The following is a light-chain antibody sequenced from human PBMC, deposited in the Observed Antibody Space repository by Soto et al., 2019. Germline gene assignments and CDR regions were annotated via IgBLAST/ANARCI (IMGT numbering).Light chain of an antibody. J-gene: IGKJ5*01. Sequence: EIVMTQSPATLSVSPGGRATLSCRASQSISDTLAWYQQKPGQAPRLLIYGASSRATGIPDRFSGSGSGTDFTLTISRLEPEDVAVYYCQQYGSSPPITFGQGTRLEIK. CDR2: GAS. CDR1: QSISDT. V-gene: IGKV3-20*01. CDR3: QQYGSSPPIT.